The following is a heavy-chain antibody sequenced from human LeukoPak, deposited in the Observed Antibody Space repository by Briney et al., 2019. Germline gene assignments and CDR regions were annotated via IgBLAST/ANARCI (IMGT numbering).Heavy chain of an antibody. CDR3: ARTSLLLWFGELLSYYYYMDV. CDR1: GYTFTSYD. V-gene: IGHV1-8*01. CDR2: MNPNSGNT. D-gene: IGHD3-10*01. Sequence: GASVKVSCKASGYTFTSYDINWVRQATGQGLEWMGWMNPNSGNTGYAQKFQGRVTMTRNTSISTAYMELSSLRSEDTAVYYCARTSLLLWFGELLSYYYYMDVWGKGTTVTISS. J-gene: IGHJ6*03.